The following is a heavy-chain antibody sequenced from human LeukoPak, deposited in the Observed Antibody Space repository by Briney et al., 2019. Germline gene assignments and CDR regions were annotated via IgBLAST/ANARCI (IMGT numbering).Heavy chain of an antibody. Sequence: SETLSLTCAVYGGSFSGYYWSWIRQPPGKGLEWIGEINHSGSTNYNPSLKSRVTISLDTSKNQFSLKLSSVTAADTAVYYCAREVYYDSSGYPTFDYWGQGTLVTVSS. CDR2: INHSGST. J-gene: IGHJ4*02. V-gene: IGHV4-34*01. D-gene: IGHD3-22*01. CDR1: GGSFSGYY. CDR3: AREVYYDSSGYPTFDY.